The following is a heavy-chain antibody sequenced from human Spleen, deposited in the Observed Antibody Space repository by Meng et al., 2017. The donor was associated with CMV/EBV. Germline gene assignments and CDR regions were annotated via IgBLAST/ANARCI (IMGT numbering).Heavy chain of an antibody. CDR3: VGLWFGQFLPN. D-gene: IGHD3-10*01. CDR2: INPNTDGT. Sequence: SCKASGYTFSGQYMHWVRQAPGQGLEWVGWINPNTDGTNYAQKFQGRVTMTRDTSISTAYMELSSLRSDDTAVYYCVGLWFGQFLPNWGQGTLVTVSS. J-gene: IGHJ4*02. V-gene: IGHV1-2*02. CDR1: GYTFSGQY.